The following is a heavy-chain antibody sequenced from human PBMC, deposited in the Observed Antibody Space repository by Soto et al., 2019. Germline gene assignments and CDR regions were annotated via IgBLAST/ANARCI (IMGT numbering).Heavy chain of an antibody. CDR3: ARGGGVGVAGSAAFDM. Sequence: QLHLVQSGAVVKKPGASVTVSCSASGYPVTAYYMHWVRQAPGRGLEWMGGINPATGAAKYTQTFQGRVTLARDTSTRTGFMELSGLTSEDPAGFYWARGGGVGVAGSAAFDMWGQGTLVTVSS. D-gene: IGHD3-3*01. CDR1: GYPVTAYY. CDR2: INPATGAA. V-gene: IGHV1-2*02. J-gene: IGHJ3*02.